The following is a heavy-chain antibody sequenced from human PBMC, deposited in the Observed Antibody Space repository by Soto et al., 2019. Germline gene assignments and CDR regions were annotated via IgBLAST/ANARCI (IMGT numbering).Heavy chain of an antibody. V-gene: IGHV6-1*01. CDR3: AKTNGGWLGYCSSTSCYTVAGYYGMDV. CDR2: TYYRSKWYN. CDR1: GDSVSSNSAA. D-gene: IGHD2-2*02. Sequence: PSQTLLLTCAISGDSVSSNSAAWNWIRQSPSRGLEWLGRTYYRSKWYNDYAVSVKSRITINPDTSRNQFSLQLNSVTPEDTAVYYCAKTNGGWLGYCSSTSCYTVAGYYGMDVWGQGTTVTVSS. J-gene: IGHJ6*02.